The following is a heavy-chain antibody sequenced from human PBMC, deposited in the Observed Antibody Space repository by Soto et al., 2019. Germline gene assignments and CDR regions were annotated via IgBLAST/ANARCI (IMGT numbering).Heavy chain of an antibody. CDR1: GYTFTNND. V-gene: IGHV1-18*01. CDR3: AREGLLLLPDY. CDR2: ISPYSGKT. D-gene: IGHD3-22*01. J-gene: IGHJ4*02. Sequence: ASVKVSCKTSGYTFTNNDVCWVRQTPGQGLEWMGWISPYSGKTNYARKFKDRVTMTTDTSTSTVYMELTSLTSDDTAVYYCAREGLLLLPDYWGQGTLVTVSS.